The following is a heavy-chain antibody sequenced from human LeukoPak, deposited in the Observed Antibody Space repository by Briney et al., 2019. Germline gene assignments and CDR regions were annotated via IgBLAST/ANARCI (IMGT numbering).Heavy chain of an antibody. CDR1: GGSISSSSYY. CDR2: IYYSGST. D-gene: IGHD3-10*01. Sequence: PSETLSLTCTVSGGSISSSSYYWGWIRQPPGKGLEWIGSIYYSGSTYYNPSLKSRVTISVDTSKNQFSLKLSSVTAADTAVYYCAVLYGSGSGPTPWNWFDPWGQGTLVTVSS. J-gene: IGHJ5*02. V-gene: IGHV4-39*01. CDR3: AVLYGSGSGPTPWNWFDP.